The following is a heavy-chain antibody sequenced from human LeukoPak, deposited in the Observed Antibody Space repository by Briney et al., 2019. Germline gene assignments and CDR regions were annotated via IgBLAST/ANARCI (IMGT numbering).Heavy chain of an antibody. CDR3: IKERGGSGWDFDS. Sequence: GGSLRLSCSASGFAFSDYAMHWARQAPGKGLEYLSGNSGNGIATYYVYSVQGRFTVSRDNSKTTLYLQINRLRREDTAFYYCIKERGGSGWDFDSWGQGALLTVSS. D-gene: IGHD6-19*01. J-gene: IGHJ4*02. CDR2: NSGNGIAT. CDR1: GFAFSDYA. V-gene: IGHV3-64D*06.